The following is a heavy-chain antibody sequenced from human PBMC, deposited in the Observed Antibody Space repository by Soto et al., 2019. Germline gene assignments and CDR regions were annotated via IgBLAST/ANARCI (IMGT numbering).Heavy chain of an antibody. Sequence: PSETLSLTCTVSGGSISSSSYYWGWIXXPXGKGLEWIGSIYYSGSTYYNPXXXXXXXXXXXXXXXQFSLKLSSVTAADTAVYYCARGSYYYDSSGYYHYWGQGTLVTVSS. CDR3: ARGSYYYDSSGYYHY. D-gene: IGHD3-22*01. CDR1: GGSISSSSYY. J-gene: IGHJ4*02. V-gene: IGHV4-39*07. CDR2: IYYSGST.